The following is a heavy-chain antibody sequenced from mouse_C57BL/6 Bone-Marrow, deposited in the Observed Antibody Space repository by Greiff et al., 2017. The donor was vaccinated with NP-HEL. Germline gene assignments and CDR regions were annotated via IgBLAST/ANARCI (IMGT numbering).Heavy chain of an antibody. D-gene: IGHD2-4*01. J-gene: IGHJ3*01. CDR2: IWSGGST. V-gene: IGHV2-2*01. Sequence: VKLMESGPGLVQPSQSLSITCTVSGFSLTSYGVHWVRQSPGKGLEWLGVIWSGGSTDYNAAFISRLSISKDNSKSQVFFKMNSLQADDTAIYYYARNGATMITRRGSWFAYWGQGTLVTVSA. CDR1: GFSLTSYG. CDR3: ARNGATMITRRGSWFAY.